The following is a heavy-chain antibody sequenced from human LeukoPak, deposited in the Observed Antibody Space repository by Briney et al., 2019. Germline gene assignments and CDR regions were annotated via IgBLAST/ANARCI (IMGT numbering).Heavy chain of an antibody. CDR1: GFTFSSYA. CDR3: AREYSSGWYSEGFDY. J-gene: IGHJ4*02. D-gene: IGHD6-19*01. CDR2: ISGSGLGT. V-gene: IGHV3-23*01. Sequence: GGSLRLSCAASGFTFSSYAMSWVRQAPGTGLEWVSLISGSGLGTYYADSVKGRFTISRDNAKNSLYLQMNSLRAEDTAVYYCAREYSSGWYSEGFDYWGQGILVTVSS.